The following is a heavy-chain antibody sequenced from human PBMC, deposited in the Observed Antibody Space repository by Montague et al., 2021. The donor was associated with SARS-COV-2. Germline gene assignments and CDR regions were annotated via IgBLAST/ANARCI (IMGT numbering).Heavy chain of an antibody. Sequence: SETLSLTCTVSGGSISSYYWSWIRQPPGKGLEWIGYIYYSGSTNYNPSLKSRVTISVDTSKNQFSLKLNSVTAADTAVYYCARGGGGRDGYNPWGQGTLVTVSS. D-gene: IGHD5-24*01. CDR1: GGSISSYY. CDR3: ARGGGGRDGYNP. CDR2: IYYSGST. V-gene: IGHV4-59*01. J-gene: IGHJ5*02.